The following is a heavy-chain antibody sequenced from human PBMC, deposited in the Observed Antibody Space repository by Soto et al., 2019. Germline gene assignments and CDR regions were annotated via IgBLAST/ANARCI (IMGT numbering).Heavy chain of an antibody. CDR2: IKSKTDGGTT. Sequence: GGSLRLSCAASGFTFSNAWMSWVRQAPGKGLEWVGRIKSKTDGGTTDYAAPVKGGFTISRDDSKNTLYLQMNSLKTEDTAVYYCTTDISPRPYVDFYDYWGQGTLVTVSS. V-gene: IGHV3-15*01. CDR1: GFTFSNAW. CDR3: TTDISPRPYVDFYDY. D-gene: IGHD3-16*01. J-gene: IGHJ4*02.